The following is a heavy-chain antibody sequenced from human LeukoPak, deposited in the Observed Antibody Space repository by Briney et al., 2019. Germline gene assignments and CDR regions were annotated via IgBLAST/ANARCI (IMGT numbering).Heavy chain of an antibody. CDR1: GGTSSSYA. Sequence: ASVKVSCKATGGTSSSYAITWVRQAPGQGLEWMGWMNPNSGNTGYAQKFQGRVTMTRNTSISTAYMELSSLRSEDTAVYYCARSLWSGYYPFDYWGQGTLVTVSS. CDR3: ARSLWSGYYPFDY. CDR2: MNPNSGNT. D-gene: IGHD3-3*01. V-gene: IGHV1-8*01. J-gene: IGHJ4*02.